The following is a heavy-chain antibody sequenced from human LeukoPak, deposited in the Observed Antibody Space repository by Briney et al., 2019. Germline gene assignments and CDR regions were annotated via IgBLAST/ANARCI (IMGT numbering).Heavy chain of an antibody. V-gene: IGHV3-9*01. CDR3: AKGIYPDGDGMDV. Sequence: GGSLRLSCAASGFTFDDYAMHWVRQAPGKGLEWVSGISWNSGSIGYADSVKGRFTISRDNAKNSLYLQMNSLRAEDTALYYCAKGIYPDGDGMDVWGQGTTVTVSS. CDR1: GFTFDDYA. CDR2: ISWNSGSI. J-gene: IGHJ6*02. D-gene: IGHD3-10*01.